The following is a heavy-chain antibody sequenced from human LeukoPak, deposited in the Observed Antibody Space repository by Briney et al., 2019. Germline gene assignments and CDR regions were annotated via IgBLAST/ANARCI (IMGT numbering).Heavy chain of an antibody. V-gene: IGHV3-23*01. J-gene: IGHJ4*02. CDR3: AKQLGYCSDGSCYFPY. Sequence: PGGSLRLSCAASGFTFDNYAMSWVRQLPGKGLEWVSAISNNGGYTYYADSVQGRFTISRDNSKSTLCLQMNSLRAEDTAVYYCAKQLGYCSDGSCYFPYWGQGTLVTVSS. D-gene: IGHD2-15*01. CDR1: GFTFDNYA. CDR2: ISNNGGYT.